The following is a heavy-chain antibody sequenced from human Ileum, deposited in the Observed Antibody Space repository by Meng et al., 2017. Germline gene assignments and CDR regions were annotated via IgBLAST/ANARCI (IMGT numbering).Heavy chain of an antibody. J-gene: IGHJ2*01. CDR2: IKQDGSHE. V-gene: IGHV3-7*01. CDR3: ARDYRRYFDL. CDR1: GFTFSNYW. Sequence: GGSLRLSCAASGFTFSNYWMTWVRQAPGKGLEWVANIKQDGSHENYVDSVRGRFTISRDNAKNSVYLQMDSLRADDTAVYFCARDYRRYFDLWGRGTLVTVSS.